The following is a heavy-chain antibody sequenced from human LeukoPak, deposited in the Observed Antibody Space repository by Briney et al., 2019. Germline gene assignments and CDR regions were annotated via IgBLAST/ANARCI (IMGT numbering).Heavy chain of an antibody. J-gene: IGHJ3*02. CDR3: ARGRRPRVAARPKDAFDI. CDR1: GGSFSGYY. D-gene: IGHD6-6*01. CDR2: INHGGST. V-gene: IGHV4-34*01. Sequence: SETLSLTCAVYGGSFSGYYWSWIRQPPGKGLEWIGEINHGGSTNYNPSLKSRVTISVDTSKNQFSLKLSSVTAADTAVYYCARGRRPRVAARPKDAFDIWSQGTMVTVSS.